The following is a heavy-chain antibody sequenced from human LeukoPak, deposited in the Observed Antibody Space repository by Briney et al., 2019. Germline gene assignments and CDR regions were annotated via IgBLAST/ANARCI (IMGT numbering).Heavy chain of an antibody. CDR3: ARDEEYSGK. D-gene: IGHD2/OR15-2a*01. CDR1: GYTFTTFG. J-gene: IGHJ4*02. CDR2: ISGDSDNV. Sequence: ASVKVSCKASGYTFTTFGITWVRQAPGQGLEWMGWISGDSDNVKYARKFQGRVSMTTDTSTSTAYMELRSLRSDDTALYYCARDEEYSGKWGQGTLVTVSS. V-gene: IGHV1-18*01.